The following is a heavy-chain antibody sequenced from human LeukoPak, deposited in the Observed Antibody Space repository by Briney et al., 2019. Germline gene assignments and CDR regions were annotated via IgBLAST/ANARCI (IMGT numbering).Heavy chain of an antibody. J-gene: IGHJ4*02. D-gene: IGHD3-22*01. CDR1: GFSFSSYW. CDR3: ASSHDSSGND. V-gene: IGHV3-7*01. CDR2: IKYVVSHK. Sequence: PGGSLRLSCVASGFSFSSYWMAWVRQAPGKGLEWVANIKYVVSHKYYVDSVKGRFTISRDNAKNSVYLQMNSLRVDDTAVYFCASSHDSSGNDWGQGTMVTVSS.